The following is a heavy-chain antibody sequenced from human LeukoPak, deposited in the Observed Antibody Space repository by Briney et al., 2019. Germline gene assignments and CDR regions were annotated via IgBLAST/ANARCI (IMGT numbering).Heavy chain of an antibody. J-gene: IGHJ4*02. D-gene: IGHD3-3*01. CDR2: IWYDGSNK. CDR3: AKESLPLTTGFDY. CDR1: GFTFSSYG. Sequence: GGSLRLSCAASGFTFSSYGMHWARQAPGKGLEWVAVIWYDGSNKYYADSVKGRFTISRDNSKNTLYLQMNSLRAEDTAVYYCAKESLPLTTGFDYWGQGTLVTVSS. V-gene: IGHV3-33*06.